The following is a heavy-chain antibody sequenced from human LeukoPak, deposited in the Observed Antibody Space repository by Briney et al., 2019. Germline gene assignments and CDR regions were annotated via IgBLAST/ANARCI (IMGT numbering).Heavy chain of an antibody. V-gene: IGHV3-23*01. CDR1: GFTFSSYA. J-gene: IGHJ4*02. CDR3: AKDPTYSYEPGY. Sequence: GGSLRLSCAASGFTFSSYAMSWVRQAPGKGLEWVSAISGSGGSTYYADSVKGRFAISRDNSKNTLYLQMNSLRAEDTAVYYCAKDPTYSYEPGYWGQGTLVTVSS. D-gene: IGHD5-18*01. CDR2: ISGSGGST.